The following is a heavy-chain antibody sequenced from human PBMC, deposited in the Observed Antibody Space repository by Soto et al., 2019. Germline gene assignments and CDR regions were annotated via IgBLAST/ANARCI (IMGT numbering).Heavy chain of an antibody. D-gene: IGHD3-16*01. J-gene: IGHJ6*03. CDR3: ATDGGSTSSSAYNYFMDV. V-gene: IGHV1-69*08. Sequence: QAQLVQSGAEVKRPGSSVKVSCKASGDTFSSYSISWVRQAPGQGLEWMGGIIPMVGTPNYAQKFQGRVTFSADKSTSTAYMVLNSLISDDTAVYYCATDGGSTSSSAYNYFMDVWGKGTPVTVSS. CDR2: IIPMVGTP. CDR1: GDTFSSYS.